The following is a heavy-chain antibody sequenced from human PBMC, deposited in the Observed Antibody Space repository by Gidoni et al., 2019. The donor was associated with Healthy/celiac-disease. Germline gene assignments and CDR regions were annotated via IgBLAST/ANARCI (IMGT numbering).Heavy chain of an antibody. CDR2: IYYSGST. Sequence: QVQLQESGPGRVKPSETLSLTCTVSGGSISSYYWSWIRQPPGKGLEWIGYIYYSGSTNYNPSLKRRVTISVDTSKNQFSLKLSSVTAADTAVYYCARRPRSFYGGGHFDYWGQGTLVTVSS. D-gene: IGHD4-17*01. CDR1: GGSISSYY. CDR3: ARRPRSFYGGGHFDY. J-gene: IGHJ4*02. V-gene: IGHV4-59*01.